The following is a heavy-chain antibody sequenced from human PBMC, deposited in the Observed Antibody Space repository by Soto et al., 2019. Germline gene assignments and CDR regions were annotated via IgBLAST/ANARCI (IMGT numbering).Heavy chain of an antibody. CDR2: ISYDGSNK. CDR3: AKDDSHTAYDSSGYYYFDY. D-gene: IGHD3-22*01. J-gene: IGHJ4*02. Sequence: GGSLRLSCAASGFTFSSYGMHWVRQAPGKGLEWVAVISYDGSNKYYADSVKGRFTISRDNSKNTLYLQMNSLRAEDTAVYYCAKDDSHTAYDSSGYYYFDYGGQGTLVTVSS. V-gene: IGHV3-30*18. CDR1: GFTFSSYG.